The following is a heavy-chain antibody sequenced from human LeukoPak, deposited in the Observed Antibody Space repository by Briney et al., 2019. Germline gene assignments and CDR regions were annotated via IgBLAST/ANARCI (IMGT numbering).Heavy chain of an antibody. CDR3: ARAGYSYGYGGYYYYMDV. D-gene: IGHD5-18*01. V-gene: IGHV3-74*01. CDR1: GFTFSSYW. J-gene: IGHJ6*03. CDR2: INSDGSST. Sequence: GGSLRLSCAASGFTFSSYWMHWVRQAPGKGLVWVSRINSDGSSTSYADSVKGRFTISRDNAKNTLYLQMNSLRAEDTAVYYCARAGYSYGYGGYYYYMDVWGKGTTVTVSS.